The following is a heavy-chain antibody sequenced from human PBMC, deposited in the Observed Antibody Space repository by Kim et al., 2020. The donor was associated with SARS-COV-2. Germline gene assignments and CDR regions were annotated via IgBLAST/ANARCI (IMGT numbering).Heavy chain of an antibody. D-gene: IGHD2-21*01. J-gene: IGHJ4*02. CDR3: ARGTLFPRGYCDN. Sequence: CDNPSIKSRLTMSVDTSKNQFDLRLTSMTAADTAVYDCARGTLFPRGYCDNWGQGTLVTVSS. V-gene: IGHV4-31*02.